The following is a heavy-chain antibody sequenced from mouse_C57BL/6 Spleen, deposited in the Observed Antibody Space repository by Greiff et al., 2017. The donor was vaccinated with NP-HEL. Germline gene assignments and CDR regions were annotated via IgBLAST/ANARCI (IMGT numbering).Heavy chain of an antibody. D-gene: IGHD1-1*01. Sequence: QVQLQQPGAELVMPGASVKLSCKASGYTFTSYWMHWVKQRPGQGLEWIGEIDPSDSYTNYNQKFKGKSTLTVDKSSSTAYMQLSSLTSEDSAVYYCARGDYYGSSEGYYFDYWGQGTTLTVSS. J-gene: IGHJ2*01. V-gene: IGHV1-69*01. CDR3: ARGDYYGSSEGYYFDY. CDR1: GYTFTSYW. CDR2: IDPSDSYT.